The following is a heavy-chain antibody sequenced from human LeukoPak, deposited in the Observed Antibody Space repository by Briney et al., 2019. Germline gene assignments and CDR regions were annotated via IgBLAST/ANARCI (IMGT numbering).Heavy chain of an antibody. Sequence: TSETLSLTCTVSGGSISSYYWSWIRQPAGKGLEWIGRIYTSGSTNYNPSLKSRVTMSVDTSKNQFSLKLSSVTAADTAVYYCARDALSIAAAGTRPYYYYYGMDVWGQGTTVTVSS. CDR1: GGSISSYY. CDR2: IYTSGST. V-gene: IGHV4-4*07. CDR3: ARDALSIAAAGTRPYYYYYGMDV. D-gene: IGHD6-13*01. J-gene: IGHJ6*02.